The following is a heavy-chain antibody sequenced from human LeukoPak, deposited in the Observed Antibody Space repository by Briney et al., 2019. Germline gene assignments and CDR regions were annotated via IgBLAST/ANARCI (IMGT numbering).Heavy chain of an antibody. CDR3: ARAVYCSSTSCYNSYMDV. CDR1: GYTFTTYG. CDR2: ITTHNGNT. J-gene: IGHJ6*03. D-gene: IGHD2-2*02. V-gene: IGHV1-18*01. Sequence: ASVNVSCKASGYTFTTYGISWVRQAPGQGLEWMGWITTHNGNTYYAQKLQGRVTMTTDTSTTTAYMELRSLRSDDTAIYYCARAVYCSSTSCYNSYMDVWGKGTTVTVSS.